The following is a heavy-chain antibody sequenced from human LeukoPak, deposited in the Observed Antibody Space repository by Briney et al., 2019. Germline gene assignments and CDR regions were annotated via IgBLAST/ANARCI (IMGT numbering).Heavy chain of an antibody. CDR1: GDSVSGNSAVA. D-gene: IGHD2/OR15-2a*01. Sequence: SQTLSLTCAIPGDSVSGNSAVAWNWLRQSPSRGLEWLGRTYYRSKWNNDYAVSVKSRITVSPDTSKNQFSLHLNSVTPEDTAVYYCARGRNSGFDYWGQGTLVTVSS. J-gene: IGHJ4*02. CDR3: ARGRNSGFDY. CDR2: TYYRSKWNN. V-gene: IGHV6-1*01.